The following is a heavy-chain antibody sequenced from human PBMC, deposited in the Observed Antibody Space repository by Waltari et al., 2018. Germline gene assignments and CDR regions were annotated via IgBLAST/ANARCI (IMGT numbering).Heavy chain of an antibody. Sequence: QVQLVQSGAEVKKPGSSVKVSCKASGGIFSSYAINWVRQAPGQGLEWMGGILPIFRTPDYAQKFQDRLTITADESTSTAFMELTSLRSEDTAVYFCANSYCGGNCYSPFDYWGQGTLVTVSS. CDR3: ANSYCGGNCYSPFDY. CDR1: GGIFSSYA. J-gene: IGHJ4*02. D-gene: IGHD2-21*01. CDR2: ILPIFRTP. V-gene: IGHV1-69*12.